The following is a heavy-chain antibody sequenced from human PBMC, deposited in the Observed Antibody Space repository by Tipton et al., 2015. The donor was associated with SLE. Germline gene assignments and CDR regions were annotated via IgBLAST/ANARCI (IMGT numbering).Heavy chain of an antibody. CDR2: IYYSGST. CDR3: ARHYRNEWLFYGMDV. CDR1: GGSISSYY. V-gene: IGHV4-59*08. J-gene: IGHJ6*02. Sequence: TLSLTCSVSGGSISSYYWSWIRQPPGKGLEWIGYIYYSGSTNYNPSLKSRVTISVGTSKNQFSLKLSSVTAADTAVYYCARHYRNEWLFYGMDVWGQGTTVTVSS. D-gene: IGHD3-3*01.